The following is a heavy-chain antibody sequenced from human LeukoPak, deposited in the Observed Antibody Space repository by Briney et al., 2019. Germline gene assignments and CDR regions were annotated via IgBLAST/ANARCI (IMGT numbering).Heavy chain of an antibody. D-gene: IGHD3-10*01. CDR3: AADRAGSYLRFVY. J-gene: IGHJ4*02. CDR2: IVVGSGNT. Sequence: SVKVSCKASGFTFTSSVVQWVRQARGQRLEWIGWIVVGSGNTNYAQKFQERVTITRDVSTSTAYTELSSLRFEDTAVYYCAADRAGSYLRFVYWGQGTPVTVSS. CDR1: GFTFTSSV. V-gene: IGHV1-58*01.